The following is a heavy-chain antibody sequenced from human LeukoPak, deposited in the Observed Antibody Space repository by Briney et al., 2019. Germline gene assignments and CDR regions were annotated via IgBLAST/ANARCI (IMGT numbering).Heavy chain of an antibody. Sequence: PGGSLRLSCAASGFTFSSYETNWVRQAPGKGLEWVSYISSSGSTIYYADSVKGRFTISRDNAKNSLYLQMNSLRAEDTAVYYCARGHDYGGHFDYWGQGTLVTVSS. J-gene: IGHJ4*02. CDR3: ARGHDYGGHFDY. CDR2: ISSSGSTI. V-gene: IGHV3-48*03. D-gene: IGHD4/OR15-4a*01. CDR1: GFTFSSYE.